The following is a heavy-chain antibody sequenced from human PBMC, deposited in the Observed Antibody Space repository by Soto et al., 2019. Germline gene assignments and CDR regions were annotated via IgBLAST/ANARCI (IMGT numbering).Heavy chain of an antibody. D-gene: IGHD3-3*01. J-gene: IGHJ6*02. V-gene: IGHV4-30-2*01. CDR3: ARGDYDFWSGYKVMDV. Sequence: QLQLQESGSGLVKPSQTLSLTCAVSGGSISSGGYSWSWIRQPPGKGLEWIGYIYHSGSTYYNPSLKSRVTISVDRSKNQFSLKLSSVTAADTAVYYCARGDYDFWSGYKVMDVWGQGTTVTVSS. CDR2: IYHSGST. CDR1: GGSISSGGYS.